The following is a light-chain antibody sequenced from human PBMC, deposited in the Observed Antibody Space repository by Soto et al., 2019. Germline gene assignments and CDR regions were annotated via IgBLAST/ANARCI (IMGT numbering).Light chain of an antibody. CDR2: EVT. CDR1: SSDVGAYNY. V-gene: IGLV2-8*01. CDR3: YSYAGSNNGV. J-gene: IGLJ3*02. Sequence: QSALTQPPSASGSPGQSVTFSCSGTSSDVGAYNYVSWYQQHPGKAPKLMIYEVTKRPSGVPDRFSGSKSGNTASLTVSGLQAEDEADYYCYSYAGSNNGVFGGGTKLTVL.